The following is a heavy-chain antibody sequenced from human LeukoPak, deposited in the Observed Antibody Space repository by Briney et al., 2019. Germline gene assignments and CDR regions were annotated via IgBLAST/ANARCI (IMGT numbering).Heavy chain of an antibody. CDR3: ARGFDYDILTGYPQFYFDY. J-gene: IGHJ4*02. CDR2: MNPNSGNT. CDR1: GYTFTSYD. Sequence: ASVKVSCKASGYTFTSYDINWVRQATGQGLEWMGWMNPNSGNTGYAQKFQGRVTMTRNTSISTAYMELGSLRSEDTAVYYCARGFDYDILTGYPQFYFDYWGQGTLVTVSS. V-gene: IGHV1-8*01. D-gene: IGHD3-9*01.